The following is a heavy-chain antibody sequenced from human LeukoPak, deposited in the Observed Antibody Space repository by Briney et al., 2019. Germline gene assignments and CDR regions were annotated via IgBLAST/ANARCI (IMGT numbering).Heavy chain of an antibody. CDR1: GFXFNNYA. CDR3: AKDQGIQLWLKYFQH. CDR2: ISGSGGTT. J-gene: IGHJ1*01. Sequence: PGGSLRLSCAASGFXFNNYAITWVRQAPGKGLEWVSAISGSGGTTLYADSVKGRFTISRDNSKSTLYLQMNSLRAEDTAVYYCAKDQGIQLWLKYFQHWGQGTLVTVSS. D-gene: IGHD5-18*01. V-gene: IGHV3-23*01.